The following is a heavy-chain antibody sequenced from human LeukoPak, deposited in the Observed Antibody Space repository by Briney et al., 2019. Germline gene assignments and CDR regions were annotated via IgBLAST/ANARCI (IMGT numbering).Heavy chain of an antibody. CDR1: GYSISSGYY. Sequence: SSETLSLTCTVSGYSISSGYYWGWIRQPPGKGLEWIGSIYHSGSTYYNPSLKSRVTIPVDTSKNQFSLKLSSVTAADTAVYYCARDLRRSPYSGSYTKEREQESLFDYWGQGTLVTVSS. CDR2: IYHSGST. D-gene: IGHD1-26*01. V-gene: IGHV4-38-2*02. CDR3: ARDLRRSPYSGSYTKEREQESLFDY. J-gene: IGHJ4*02.